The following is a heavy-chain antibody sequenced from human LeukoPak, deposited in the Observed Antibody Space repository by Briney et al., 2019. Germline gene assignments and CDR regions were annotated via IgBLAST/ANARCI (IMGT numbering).Heavy chain of an antibody. CDR1: GFTFSSYW. J-gene: IGHJ4*02. CDR3: ARIRKGGNCTNGVCYKGYYFDY. Sequence: PGGSLRLSCAASGFTFSSYWMSWVRQAPGKGLEWVANIKQDGSEKYYVDSVKGRFTISRDNAKNSLNLQMNSLRAEDTAVYYCARIRKGGNCTNGVCYKGYYFDYWGQGTLVTVSS. CDR2: IKQDGSEK. D-gene: IGHD2-8*01. V-gene: IGHV3-7*01.